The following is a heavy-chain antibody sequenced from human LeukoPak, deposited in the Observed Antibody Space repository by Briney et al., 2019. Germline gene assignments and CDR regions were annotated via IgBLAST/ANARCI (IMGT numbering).Heavy chain of an antibody. J-gene: IGHJ5*02. CDR3: ARLVRDGYKDWFDP. CDR1: GGSISSYY. D-gene: IGHD5-24*01. CDR2: IYYSGST. Sequence: PSETLSLTCTVSGGSISSYYWSWIRQPPGKGLEWIGYIYYSGSTNYNPSLKSRVTISVDTSKNQFSLKLSSVTAADTAVYYCARLVRDGYKDWFDPWGQGTLVTVSS. V-gene: IGHV4-59*08.